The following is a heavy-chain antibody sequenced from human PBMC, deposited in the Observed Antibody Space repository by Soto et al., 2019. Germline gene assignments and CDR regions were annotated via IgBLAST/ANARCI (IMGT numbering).Heavy chain of an antibody. V-gene: IGHV4-30-4*01. CDR1: GGSISSGDYY. Sequence: QVQLQESGPGLVKPSQTLSLTCTVSGGSISSGDYYWSWIRQPPGKGLEWIGYIYYSGSTYYNPSLTTPVTISVDPSKNQFSLKLSSVTAADTAVYYCASTTVPSLPPYFDYWGQGTLVTVSS. CDR2: IYYSGST. J-gene: IGHJ4*02. D-gene: IGHD4-4*01. CDR3: ASTTVPSLPPYFDY.